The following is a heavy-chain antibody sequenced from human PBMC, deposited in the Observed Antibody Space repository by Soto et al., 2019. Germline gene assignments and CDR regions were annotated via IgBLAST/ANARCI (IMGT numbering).Heavy chain of an antibody. J-gene: IGHJ4*02. CDR1: GGSISSYY. CDR3: ASAIVSRVADVYYFDY. V-gene: IGHV4-59*01. Sequence: QVQLQESGPGLVKPSETLSLTCTVSGGSISSYYWSWIRQPPGKGLEWIGYIYYSGSTNYNPSLKSLVTISVDTSKNQFSLKLSSVTAADTAVYYCASAIVSRVADVYYFDYWGQGTLVTVSS. CDR2: IYYSGST. D-gene: IGHD6-19*01.